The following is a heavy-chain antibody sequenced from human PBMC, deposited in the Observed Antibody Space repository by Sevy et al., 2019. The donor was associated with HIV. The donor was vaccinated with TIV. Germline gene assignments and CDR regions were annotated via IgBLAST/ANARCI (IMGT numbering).Heavy chain of an antibody. V-gene: IGHV1-2*02. J-gene: IGHJ4*02. CDR3: ARAFDYGSGSYYGDY. CDR2: NNPNSGGT. CDR1: GYTFTGYY. Sequence: ASVKVSCKASGYTFTGYYMHWVRQAPGQGLEWMGWNNPNSGGTNYAQKFQGRVTMTRDTSIITAYMELSRLRSDETAVYYCARAFDYGSGSYYGDYWGQGTLVTVSS. D-gene: IGHD3-10*01.